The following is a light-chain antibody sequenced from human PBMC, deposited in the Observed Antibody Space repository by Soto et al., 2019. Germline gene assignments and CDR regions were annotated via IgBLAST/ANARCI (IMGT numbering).Light chain of an antibody. J-gene: IGLJ1*01. V-gene: IGLV2-14*03. CDR3: SSYTSSSTLSTYV. CDR2: DVS. CDR1: SNEVSCYHY. Sequence: QSVIAPPSPLSGSPGQSITLSCPGNSNEVSCYHYVSWYQHHPGKAPKLMIYDVSNRPSGVSNRFSGSKSGNTASLIISGLQAEDEADYYCSSYTSSSTLSTYVFGTGTKVTVL.